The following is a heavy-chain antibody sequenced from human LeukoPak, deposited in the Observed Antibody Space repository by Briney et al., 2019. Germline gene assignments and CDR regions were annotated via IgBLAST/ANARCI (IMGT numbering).Heavy chain of an antibody. CDR1: GFTFSSYA. Sequence: GGSLRLSCAASGFTFSSYAMHWVRQAPGKGLEYVSAISSNGGSTYYANSVKGRFTISRDNSKNTLYLQMGSLRAEDMAVYCCARDRITMVRGVLWRGYFDYWGQGTLVSVSS. D-gene: IGHD3-10*01. J-gene: IGHJ4*02. CDR2: ISSNGGST. V-gene: IGHV3-64*01. CDR3: ARDRITMVRGVLWRGYFDY.